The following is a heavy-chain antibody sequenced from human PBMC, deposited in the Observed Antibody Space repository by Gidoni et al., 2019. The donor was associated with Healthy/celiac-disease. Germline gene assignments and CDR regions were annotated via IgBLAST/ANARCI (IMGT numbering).Heavy chain of an antibody. V-gene: IGHV4-34*01. J-gene: IGHJ6*02. CDR2: GST. CDR3: ARARGCYDSYNKLTRCYYYYGMDV. D-gene: IGHD3-22*01. Sequence: GSTNYNPSLKSRVTISVDTSKNQFSLKLSSVTAADTAVYYCARARGCYDSYNKLTRCYYYYGMDVWGQGTTVTVSS.